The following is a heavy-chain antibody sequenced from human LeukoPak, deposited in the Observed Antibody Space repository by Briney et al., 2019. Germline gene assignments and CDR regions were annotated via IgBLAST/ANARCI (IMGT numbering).Heavy chain of an antibody. CDR2: ISSSGSTI. CDR3: ARDLYGDYVKDY. V-gene: IGHV3-11*04. J-gene: IGHJ4*02. D-gene: IGHD4-17*01. Sequence: GGSLRLSCAASGFTFSDYYMSWIRQAPGKGLEWVSYISSSGSTIYYADSVKGRFTISRDNAKNSLYLQMNSLRVDDTAVYYCARDLYGDYVKDYWGQGTLVTVSS. CDR1: GFTFSDYY.